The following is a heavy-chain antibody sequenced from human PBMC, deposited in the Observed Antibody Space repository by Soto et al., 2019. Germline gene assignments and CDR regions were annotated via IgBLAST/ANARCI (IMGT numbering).Heavy chain of an antibody. D-gene: IGHD3-3*01. Sequence: EVQLVESGGGLVKPGGSLRLSCAASGFTFSSYSMNWVRQAPGKGLEWVSSISTSSSYIYYADSVKGRFTISRDNAKNSLYLQMNSLRAEDTAVYYCARDQEYDFWSGVMVWGLDVWGQGTTVTVSS. CDR3: ARDQEYDFWSGVMVWGLDV. V-gene: IGHV3-21*01. J-gene: IGHJ6*02. CDR1: GFTFSSYS. CDR2: ISTSSSYI.